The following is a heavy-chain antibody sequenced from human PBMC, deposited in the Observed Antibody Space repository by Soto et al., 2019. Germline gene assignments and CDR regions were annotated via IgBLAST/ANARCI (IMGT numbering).Heavy chain of an antibody. V-gene: IGHV3-23*01. CDR1: GFTFSSYA. J-gene: IGHJ5*02. Sequence: LRLSCAASGFTFSSYAMSWVRQAPGKGLEWVSAISGSGGSTYYADSVKGRFTISRDNSKNTLYLQMNSLRAEDTAVYYCAKEPPVLMVYAKGPRGRWFDPWGQGTLVTVSS. CDR2: ISGSGGST. D-gene: IGHD2-8*01. CDR3: AKEPPVLMVYAKGPRGRWFDP.